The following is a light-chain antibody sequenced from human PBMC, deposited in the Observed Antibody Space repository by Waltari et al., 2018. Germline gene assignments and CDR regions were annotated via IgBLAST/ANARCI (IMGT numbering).Light chain of an antibody. CDR1: QSVSSY. Sequence: DIQMTQSPSSLSASVGDTVTITCRTSQSVSSYLNRYQHKAGRSPKLLIYAGLSLESGVPSRFRGDGSGTNYTLTITSLQPEDFATYYCQQTYSTLFTFGPGTRVDVK. V-gene: IGKV1-39*01. CDR2: AGL. CDR3: QQTYSTLFT. J-gene: IGKJ3*01.